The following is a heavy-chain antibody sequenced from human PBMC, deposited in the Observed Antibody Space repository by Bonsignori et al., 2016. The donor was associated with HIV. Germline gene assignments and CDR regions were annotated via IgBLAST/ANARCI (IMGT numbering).Heavy chain of an antibody. Sequence: WIRQPPGKGLEWVSFIRYDGGGNEKYADSVKGRFTISRDNSKNTLYLQLNSLRTEDTAVYYCAKDHRPYYYFFMDVWGKGTTVTVSS. V-gene: IGHV3-30*02. J-gene: IGHJ6*03. CDR3: AKDHRPYYYFFMDV. CDR2: IRYDGGGNE.